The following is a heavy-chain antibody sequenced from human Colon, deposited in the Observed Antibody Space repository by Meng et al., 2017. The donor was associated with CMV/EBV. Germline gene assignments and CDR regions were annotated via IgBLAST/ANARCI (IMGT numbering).Heavy chain of an antibody. D-gene: IGHD6-13*01. CDR1: GYTFTTCP. J-gene: IGHJ1*01. CDR2: INTNTGSP. CDR3: ATGSVAADGKGY. V-gene: IGHV7-4-1*02. Sequence: QVQVVQSGAEVKKPGASVKVSCVPSGYTFTTCPMHWVRQAPGQRLEWMGWINTNTGSPKFSQGFTGRFVFSLDTSVTTAYLQINSLKAEDTAVYYCATGSVAADGKGYWGQGTLVTVSS.